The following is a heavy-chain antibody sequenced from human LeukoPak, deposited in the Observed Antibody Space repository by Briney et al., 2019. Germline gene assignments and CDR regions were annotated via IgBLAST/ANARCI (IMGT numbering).Heavy chain of an antibody. CDR1: GFTFNTFD. V-gene: IGHV3-48*01. CDR2: ISSGSSTR. CDR3: ARLRYYAVDV. Sequence: GGSLRLSCAASGFTFNTFDMTWERQAPGKGLECVSYISSGSSTRYYADSVKGRFTISRDNAKSSLFLQMNSLRAEDTAVYFCARLRYYAVDVWGQGTTVIVSS. J-gene: IGHJ6*02.